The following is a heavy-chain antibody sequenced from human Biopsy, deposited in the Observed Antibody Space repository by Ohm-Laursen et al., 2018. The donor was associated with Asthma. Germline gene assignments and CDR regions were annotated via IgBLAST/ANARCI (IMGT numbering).Heavy chain of an antibody. V-gene: IGHV3-30*01. CDR1: GFSFSNFA. J-gene: IGHJ3*02. CDR2: ISKDASTQ. D-gene: IGHD4-17*01. CDR3: VRDGADDAFDI. Sequence: SLRLSCSATGFSFSNFAIHWVRQAPGKGLEWVGVISKDASTQDYADSVKGRFTMARDNSKNTLDLQMNSLREEDTAVYYCVRDGADDAFDIWGQGTVVSVSS.